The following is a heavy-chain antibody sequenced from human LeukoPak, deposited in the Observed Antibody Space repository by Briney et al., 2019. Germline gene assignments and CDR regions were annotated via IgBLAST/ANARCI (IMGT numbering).Heavy chain of an antibody. Sequence: SETLSLTRTVSGGSISSYYWSWIRQPPGKGLEWIGYIYYSGSTNYNPSLKSRVTISVDTSKNQFSLKLSSVTAADTAVYYCARGPDYYDSSGYGYWGQGTLVTVSS. J-gene: IGHJ4*02. CDR1: GGSISSYY. CDR2: IYYSGST. D-gene: IGHD3-22*01. CDR3: ARGPDYYDSSGYGY. V-gene: IGHV4-59*01.